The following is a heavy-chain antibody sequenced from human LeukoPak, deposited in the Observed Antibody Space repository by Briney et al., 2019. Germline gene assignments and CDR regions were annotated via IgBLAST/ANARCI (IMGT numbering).Heavy chain of an antibody. V-gene: IGHV3-33*08. CDR1: GFTFSSYG. CDR3: SRYNTSSWDY. J-gene: IGHJ4*02. Sequence: GSLRLSCAASGFTFSSYGMHWVRQAPGKGLEWVAVISYDGSLKYYADSVKGRFTISRDTSKNMLYLQMNSLRAEDTAVYYCSRYNTSSWDYWGQGTLVTVSS. CDR2: ISYDGSLK. D-gene: IGHD6-6*01.